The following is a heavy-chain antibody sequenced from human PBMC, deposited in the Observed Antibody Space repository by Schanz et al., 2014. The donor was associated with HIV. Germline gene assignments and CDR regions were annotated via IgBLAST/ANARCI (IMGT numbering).Heavy chain of an antibody. J-gene: IGHJ4*02. CDR2: ISYDGSNQ. V-gene: IGHV3-30*19. CDR3: AKVEDFYGSGSSEV. Sequence: VQLVESGGGVVQPGRSLRLSCAASGFTFSSYGMHWVRQAPGRGLEWVAAISYDGSNQYYADSVKGRFTISRDNSKNTLYLQMNSLRAEDTALYYCAKVEDFYGSGSSEVWGQGTLVIVSS. CDR1: GFTFSSYG. D-gene: IGHD3-10*01.